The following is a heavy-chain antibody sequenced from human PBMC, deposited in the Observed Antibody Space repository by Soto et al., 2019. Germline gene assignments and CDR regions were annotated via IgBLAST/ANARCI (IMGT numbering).Heavy chain of an antibody. CDR3: AGVVVAANRNFDY. Sequence: SETLSLTCAVYGGSFSGYYWSWIRQPPGKGLEWIGEINHSGSTNYNPSLKSRVTISVDTSKNQFSLKLSSVTAADTAVYYCAGVVVAANRNFDYWGQGTLVTVSS. V-gene: IGHV4-34*01. D-gene: IGHD2-15*01. J-gene: IGHJ4*02. CDR2: INHSGST. CDR1: GGSFSGYY.